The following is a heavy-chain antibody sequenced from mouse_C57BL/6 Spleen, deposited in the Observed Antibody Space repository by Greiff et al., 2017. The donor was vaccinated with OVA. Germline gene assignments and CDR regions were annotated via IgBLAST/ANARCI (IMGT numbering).Heavy chain of an antibody. D-gene: IGHD3-2*02. CDR2: ILPGSGST. V-gene: IGHV1-9*01. Sequence: VQLQQSGAELMKPGASVKLSCKATGYTFTGYWIEWVKQRPGHGLEWIGEILPGSGSTNYNVKFKGKATFTADTSSNTAYMQLSSLTTEDSAIYYCARRELRLGAMDYWGQGTSVTVSS. CDR3: ARRELRLGAMDY. CDR1: GYTFTGYW. J-gene: IGHJ4*01.